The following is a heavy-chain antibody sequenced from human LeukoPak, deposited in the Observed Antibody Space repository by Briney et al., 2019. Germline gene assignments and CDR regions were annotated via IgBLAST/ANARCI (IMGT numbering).Heavy chain of an antibody. Sequence: PSETLSLTCTVSGGSISSGDYYWSWIRQPPGKGLEWIGYIYYSGSTYYNPSLKSRVTISVDTSKNQFSLKLSSVTAADTAVYYCARRRAETQTTDPWGQGTLVTVSS. J-gene: IGHJ5*02. CDR2: IYYSGST. D-gene: IGHD1-7*01. CDR1: GGSISSGDYY. V-gene: IGHV4-30-4*08. CDR3: ARRRAETQTTDP.